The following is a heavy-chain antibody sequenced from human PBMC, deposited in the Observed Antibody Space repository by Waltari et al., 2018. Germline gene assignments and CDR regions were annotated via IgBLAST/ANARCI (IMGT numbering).Heavy chain of an antibody. Sequence: TFSSYGMHWVRQAPGKGLEYVSTISSNGGSTYYANSVKGRFTISRDNSKNTLYLQMGSLRAEDMAVYYCARVMYYGSGSYFASDYWGQGTLVTVSS. CDR3: ARVMYYGSGSYFASDY. CDR1: TFSSYG. D-gene: IGHD3-10*01. V-gene: IGHV3-64*01. CDR2: ISSNGGST. J-gene: IGHJ4*02.